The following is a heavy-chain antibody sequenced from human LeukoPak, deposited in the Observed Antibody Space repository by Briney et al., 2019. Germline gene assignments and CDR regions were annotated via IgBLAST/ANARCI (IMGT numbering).Heavy chain of an antibody. CDR3: ARHRAAGTLDAFNI. V-gene: IGHV4-59*08. CDR1: GGSISSYY. CDR2: IHYSGST. Sequence: SETLSLTCAVSGGSISSYYWSWIRQPPGKGLEWIGYIHYSGSTNYNPSLKSRVTMSVDTSKNQFSLKLSSVTAADTAVYYCARHRAAGTLDAFNIWGQGTMVTVSS. J-gene: IGHJ3*02. D-gene: IGHD3-10*01.